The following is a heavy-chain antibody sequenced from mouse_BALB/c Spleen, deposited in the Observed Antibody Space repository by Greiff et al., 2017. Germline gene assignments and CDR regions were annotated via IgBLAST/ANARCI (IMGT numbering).Heavy chain of an antibody. D-gene: IGHD3-1*01. Sequence: EVQLQQSGAELVKPGASVKLSCTASGFNIKDTYMHWVKQRPEQGLEWIGRIDPANGNTKYDPKFQGKATITADTSSNTAYLQLSSLTSEDTAVYYCARSGDCDGFAYWGQGTLVTVAA. V-gene: IGHV14-3*02. CDR1: GFNIKDTY. J-gene: IGHJ3*01. CDR2: IDPANGNT. CDR3: ARSGDCDGFAY.